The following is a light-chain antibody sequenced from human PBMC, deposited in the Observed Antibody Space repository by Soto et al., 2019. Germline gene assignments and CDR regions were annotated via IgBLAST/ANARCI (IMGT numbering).Light chain of an antibody. V-gene: IGKV3-15*01. CDR2: GAS. Sequence: IVLTLFGVTLSVSPGESGTVCWRACQSVSSNLAWYQQKPGQARRLLIYGASTRTTAIPATFSSSASGTQFTLTIISLQSEDFAVYYCQQYNNWPITFGGGTKVDIK. CDR3: QQYNNWPIT. CDR1: QSVSSN. J-gene: IGKJ4*01.